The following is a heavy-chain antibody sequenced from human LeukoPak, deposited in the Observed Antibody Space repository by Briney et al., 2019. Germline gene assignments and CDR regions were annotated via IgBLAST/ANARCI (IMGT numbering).Heavy chain of an antibody. CDR1: GFTFSSYA. CDR3: ARDLAYCGGDCYSPPGV. CDR2: ISYDGSNK. V-gene: IGHV3-30*04. D-gene: IGHD2-21*02. Sequence: GGSLRLSCAASGFTFSSYAMHWVRQAPGKGLEWVAVISYDGSNKYYADSVKGRFTISRDNAKNSLYLQMNSLRAEDTAVYYCARDLAYCGGDCYSPPGVWGKGTTVTVSS. J-gene: IGHJ6*04.